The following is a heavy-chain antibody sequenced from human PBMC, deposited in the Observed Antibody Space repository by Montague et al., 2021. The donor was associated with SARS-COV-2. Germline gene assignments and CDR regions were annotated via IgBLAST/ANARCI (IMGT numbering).Heavy chain of an antibody. CDR2: IYYSGST. CDR1: GGSISSGGYY. D-gene: IGHD2-2*02. V-gene: IGHV4-31*03. Sequence: TLSLTCTVSGGSISSGGYYWSWIRQHPGKGLEWIGYIYYSGSTYYNPSLKSRVTISVDTSKNQFSLKLSSVTAADTAVYYCARVGIVVVPAAIVTLSYYYYMDVWGKGTTNTFS. CDR3: ARVGIVVVPAAIVTLSYYYYMDV. J-gene: IGHJ6*03.